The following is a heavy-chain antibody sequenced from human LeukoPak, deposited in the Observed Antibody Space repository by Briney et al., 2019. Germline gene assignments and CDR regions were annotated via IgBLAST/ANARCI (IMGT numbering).Heavy chain of an antibody. J-gene: IGHJ4*02. CDR1: GGSISSSSYY. D-gene: IGHD1-26*01. CDR3: ARFLLYSGRWGLFLYYFDY. CDR2: IYYSGTA. V-gene: IGHV4-39*01. Sequence: SSETLSLTCIVFGGSISSSSYYWGWIRQAPGKGLEWIGTIYYSGTAYYNPSLKSRVTISVDTSKNQFSLKLTSVTAADTAVYYCARFLLYSGRWGLFLYYFDYWGQGTLVTVSS.